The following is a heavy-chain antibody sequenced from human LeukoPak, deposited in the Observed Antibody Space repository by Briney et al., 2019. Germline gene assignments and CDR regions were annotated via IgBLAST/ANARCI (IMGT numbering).Heavy chain of an antibody. J-gene: IGHJ3*02. CDR3: KGIVVVTASSDAFDI. Sequence: ASVKVSCKVSGYTLTELSMHWVRQAPGKGLEWMGGFEPEDGETIYEQKFQGRVTMTEDTSTDTAYMELSSLRSENTAVYYCKGIVVVTASSDAFDIWGQGTMVTVSS. CDR2: FEPEDGET. D-gene: IGHD2-21*02. CDR1: GYTLTELS. V-gene: IGHV1-24*01.